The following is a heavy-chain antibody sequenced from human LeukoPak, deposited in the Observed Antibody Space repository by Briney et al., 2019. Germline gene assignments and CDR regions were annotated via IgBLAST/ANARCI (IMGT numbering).Heavy chain of an antibody. D-gene: IGHD3-3*01. Sequence: PSETLSLTCTVSGGSISSYYWSWIRQPPGKGLEWIGYIYYSGSTNYNPSLKSRVTISVDTSKNQFSLKLSSVTAADTAVYYCARDSHDFPSYYYGMDVWGQGTTVTVSS. CDR3: ARDSHDFPSYYYGMDV. CDR1: GGSISSYY. V-gene: IGHV4-59*01. CDR2: IYYSGST. J-gene: IGHJ6*02.